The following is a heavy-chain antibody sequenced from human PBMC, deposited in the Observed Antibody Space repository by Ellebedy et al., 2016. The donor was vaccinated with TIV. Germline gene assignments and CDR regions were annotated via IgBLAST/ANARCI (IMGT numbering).Heavy chain of an antibody. V-gene: IGHV1-2*02. Sequence: ASVKVSCKASGYTFTSYYMHWVRQAPGQGLEWMGWINPNSGGTNYAQKFQGRVTMTRDTSISTAYMELSRLRSDDTAVYYCARSFNGSGSLEGCNWFDPWGQGTLVTVSS. CDR2: INPNSGGT. CDR1: GYTFTSYY. CDR3: ARSFNGSGSLEGCNWFDP. J-gene: IGHJ5*02. D-gene: IGHD3-10*01.